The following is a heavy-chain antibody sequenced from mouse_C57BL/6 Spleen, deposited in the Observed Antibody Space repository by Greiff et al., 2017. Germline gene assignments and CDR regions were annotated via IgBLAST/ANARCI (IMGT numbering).Heavy chain of an antibody. Sequence: EVKLMESGGGLVKPGGSLKLSCAASGFTFSDYGMHWVRQAPEKGLEWVAYISSGSSTIYYADTVKGRFTISRDNAKNTLFLQMTSLRSEDTAMYYCARGGYLRYFDVWGTGTTVTVSS. CDR2: ISSGSSTI. D-gene: IGHD5-1*01. CDR3: ARGGYLRYFDV. J-gene: IGHJ1*03. V-gene: IGHV5-17*01. CDR1: GFTFSDYG.